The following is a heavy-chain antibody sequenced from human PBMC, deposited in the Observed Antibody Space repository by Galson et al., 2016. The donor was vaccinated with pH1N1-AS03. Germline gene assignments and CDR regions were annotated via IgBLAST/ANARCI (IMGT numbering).Heavy chain of an antibody. CDR1: GFTLSGFW. D-gene: IGHD2-21*01. V-gene: IGHV3-7*01. J-gene: IGHJ4*02. CDR3: VRVADVDEGFDS. CDR2: INQDESKK. Sequence: SLRLSCAASGFTLSGFWMTWVRQAPGKGLEWVANINQDESKKNYAGSVKGRFTISRDNAKNSMFLQMYSLRGEDTAVYYCVRVADVDEGFDSWGQGTLVTVSS.